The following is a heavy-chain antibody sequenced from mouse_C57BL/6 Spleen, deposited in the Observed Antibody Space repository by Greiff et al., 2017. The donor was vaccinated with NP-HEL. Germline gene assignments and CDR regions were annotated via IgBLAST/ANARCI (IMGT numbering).Heavy chain of an antibody. D-gene: IGHD1-1*01. Sequence: VQLQQSGAELVKPGASVKLSCTASGFNIKDYYMHWVKQRTEQGLEWIGRIDPEDGETKYAPKFQGKATITADTSSNTAYLQLSGLTSEDTAVYYCAPYYGSSPWYLEVWGTGTTVTVSS. CDR3: APYYGSSPWYLEV. CDR1: GFNIKDYY. J-gene: IGHJ1*03. V-gene: IGHV14-2*01. CDR2: IDPEDGET.